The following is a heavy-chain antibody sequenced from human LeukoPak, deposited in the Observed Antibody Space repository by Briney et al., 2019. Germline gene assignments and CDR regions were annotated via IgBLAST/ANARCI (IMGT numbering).Heavy chain of an antibody. Sequence: SETLSLTCTVSDGSISSATYYWGWIRQPPGKGLEWIGSIYYSGSTYYNPSLKSRVTISVDTSKNQFSLKLSSVTAADTAVYYCARHFSTVADYWGQGTLVTVSS. J-gene: IGHJ4*02. D-gene: IGHD4-23*01. CDR1: DGSISSATYY. CDR2: IYYSGST. CDR3: ARHFSTVADY. V-gene: IGHV4-39*01.